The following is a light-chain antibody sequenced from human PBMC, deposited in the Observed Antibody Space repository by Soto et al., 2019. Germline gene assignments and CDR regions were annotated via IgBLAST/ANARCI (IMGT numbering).Light chain of an antibody. CDR2: AAS. J-gene: IGKJ4*01. CDR1: QSISSY. Sequence: DIQMTQSPSSLSASVGDRVTITCRASQSISSYLNWYQQKPGKAPKLLIYAASSLQSGVPSRFSGSGSGTDFTLTISGLQPEDVATYYCQKYNSAPLTFGGGTKVDMK. CDR3: QKYNSAPLT. V-gene: IGKV1-39*01.